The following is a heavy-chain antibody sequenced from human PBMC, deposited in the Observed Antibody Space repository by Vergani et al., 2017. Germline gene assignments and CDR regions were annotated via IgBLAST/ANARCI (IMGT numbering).Heavy chain of an antibody. CDR3: ARDRYCTNGVCYLFDY. Sequence: EVQLLESGGGLVQPGGSLRLSCAASGFTFSSYAMSWVRQAPGKGLEWVSAISGSGGSTYYADSVKGRFTISRDNAKNSLYLQMNSLRAEDTAVYYCARDRYCTNGVCYLFDYWGQGTLVTVSS. V-gene: IGHV3-23*01. D-gene: IGHD2-8*01. J-gene: IGHJ4*02. CDR1: GFTFSSYA. CDR2: ISGSGGST.